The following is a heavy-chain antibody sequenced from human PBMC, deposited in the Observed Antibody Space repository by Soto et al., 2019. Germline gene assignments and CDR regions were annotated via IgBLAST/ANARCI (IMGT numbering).Heavy chain of an antibody. D-gene: IGHD2-2*01. CDR2: INHSGST. V-gene: IGHV4-34*01. CDR1: GGSFSGYY. Sequence: SETLSLTCAVYGGSFSGYYWSWIRQPPGKGLEWIGEINHSGSTNYNPSLKSRVTISVDTSKNQFSLKPSSVTAADTAVYYCARTPEFVVVPAAINYYYYGMDVWGQGTTVTVSS. J-gene: IGHJ6*02. CDR3: ARTPEFVVVPAAINYYYYGMDV.